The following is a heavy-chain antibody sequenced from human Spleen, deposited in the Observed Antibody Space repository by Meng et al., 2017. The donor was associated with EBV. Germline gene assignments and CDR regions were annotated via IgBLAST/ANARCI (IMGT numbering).Heavy chain of an antibody. Sequence: QVQLQQWGAGLLHPSGTLSLTCAVYGGSFSGYYWSWIRQPPGKGLEWIGEVSHSGSTNYSPSLKSRLTISVDASKNQFSLKLTSVTAADTAMYYCARGSRYSDWLAQGHIWFDSWGQGTLVTVSS. V-gene: IGHV4-34*02. CDR1: GGSFSGYY. J-gene: IGHJ5*01. CDR3: ARGSRYSDWLAQGHIWFDS. CDR2: VSHSGST. D-gene: IGHD3-9*01.